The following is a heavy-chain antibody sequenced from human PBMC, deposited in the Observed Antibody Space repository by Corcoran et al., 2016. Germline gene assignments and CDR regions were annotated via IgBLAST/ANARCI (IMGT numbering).Heavy chain of an antibody. CDR3: ARSSLYSSSYYFDY. D-gene: IGHD6-13*01. CDR2: IWYDGSNK. Sequence: QVQLVESGGGVVHPGRSLRLSCAASGFTFSSDGMHWVRQAPGKGLEWVAVIWYDGSNKYYADSVKGRFTISRDNSKNTLYLQMNSLRAEDTAVYYCARSSLYSSSYYFDYWGQETLVTVSS. V-gene: IGHV3-33*01. CDR1: GFTFSSDG. J-gene: IGHJ4*02.